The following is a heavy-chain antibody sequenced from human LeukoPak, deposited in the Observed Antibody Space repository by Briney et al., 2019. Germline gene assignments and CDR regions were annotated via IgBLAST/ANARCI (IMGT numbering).Heavy chain of an antibody. CDR3: ASAGAPGRNYAGLDY. V-gene: IGHV3-53*05. Sequence: GGSLRLSCAASGFTVSSNDMSWVRQAPGKGLEWVSVIYSGGRTFYADSVKGRFTISRDSSKNTLYLQMNSLRPEDTAVYYCASAGAPGRNYAGLDYWGQGTLVTVSS. D-gene: IGHD3-10*01. J-gene: IGHJ4*02. CDR1: GFTVSSND. CDR2: IYSGGRT.